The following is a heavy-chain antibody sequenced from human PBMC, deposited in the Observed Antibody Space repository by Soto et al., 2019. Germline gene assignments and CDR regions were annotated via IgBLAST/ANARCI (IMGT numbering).Heavy chain of an antibody. CDR3: TTDQRIPRITRVRGDLHMGNYYDYYVDV. V-gene: IGHV3-15*01. D-gene: IGHD3-10*01. CDR1: GFTFSNAW. J-gene: IGHJ6*03. CDR2: IKSKTDGGTT. Sequence: EVQLVESGGGLVKPGGSLRLSCAASGFTFSNAWMSWVRQAPGKGLEWVGRIKSKTDGGTTDYAAPVKGRFTISRDYSKNTLYLQMNSLKTEDPAVYYCTTDQRIPRITRVRGDLHMGNYYDYYVDVWGKGTTVSVSS.